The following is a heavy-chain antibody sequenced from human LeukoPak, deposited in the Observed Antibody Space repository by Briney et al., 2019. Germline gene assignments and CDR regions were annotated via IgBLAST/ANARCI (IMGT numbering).Heavy chain of an antibody. J-gene: IGHJ4*02. CDR1: GYSFTNYW. Sequence: GESLKISCKGSGYSFTNYWIVWVRQMPGKGLEWMGIIYPGDSDPRYSPSFQGQVTISADKSISTAYLQWSSLEASDSAMYYCVRHGLGSSWFGFDYWGQGTLVTVSS. V-gene: IGHV5-51*01. CDR2: IYPGDSDP. CDR3: VRHGLGSSWFGFDY. D-gene: IGHD6-13*01.